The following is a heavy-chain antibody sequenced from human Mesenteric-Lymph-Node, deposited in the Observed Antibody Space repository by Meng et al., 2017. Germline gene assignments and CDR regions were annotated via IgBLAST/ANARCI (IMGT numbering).Heavy chain of an antibody. CDR2: INHSGST. D-gene: IGHD5-12*01. J-gene: IGHJ4*02. CDR1: GGSFSGYY. V-gene: IGHV4-34*01. Sequence: QGQLQRWGSGLLKPSETLSTTCAGYGGSFSGYYWSWIRQPPGKGLEWIGEINHSGSTNYNPSLKSRVTISVDTSKNQFSLKLSSVTAADTAVYYCARGSRLRKLDYWGQGTLVTVSS. CDR3: ARGSRLRKLDY.